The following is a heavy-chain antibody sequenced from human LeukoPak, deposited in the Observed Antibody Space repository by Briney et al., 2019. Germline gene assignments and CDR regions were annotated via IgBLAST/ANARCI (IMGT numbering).Heavy chain of an antibody. J-gene: IGHJ3*02. V-gene: IGHV3-30*14. CDR3: ARVGDFSVAAFDI. Sequence: GGSLRLSCAASGFTFSSYAMHWVRQAPGKGLEWVAVISYDGSNKYYADSVKGRFTISRDTSKNTLYLQMGSLRTEDMAVYYCARVGDFSVAAFDIWGQGTMVTVSS. CDR2: ISYDGSNK. CDR1: GFTFSSYA. D-gene: IGHD3-16*01.